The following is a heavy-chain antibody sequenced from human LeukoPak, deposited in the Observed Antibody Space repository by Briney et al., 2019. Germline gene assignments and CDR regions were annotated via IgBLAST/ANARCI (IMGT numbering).Heavy chain of an antibody. CDR1: GFTFSSYG. V-gene: IGHV3-30*18. Sequence: GGSLRLSCAASGFTFSSYGMHWVRQVPGKGLEWVAVISYDGSNKYYADSVKGRFTISRDNSKNTLYLQMNSLRAEDTAVYYCAKDQGPITIFGVIIYGMDVWGQGTTVTVSS. J-gene: IGHJ6*02. D-gene: IGHD3-3*01. CDR3: AKDQGPITIFGVIIYGMDV. CDR2: ISYDGSNK.